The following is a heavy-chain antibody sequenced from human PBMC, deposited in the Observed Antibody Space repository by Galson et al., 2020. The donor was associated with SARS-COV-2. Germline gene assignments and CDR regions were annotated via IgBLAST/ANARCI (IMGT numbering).Heavy chain of an antibody. CDR1: GGSISTDDYY. Sequence: SETLSLTCAVSGGSISTDDYYWTWIRQPPGKGLEWIGDIHSTGNTYYNPSLKSRVTTSIDTSKNQFSLKLTSVTTADTAVYFCARTSSTGTREYYFGHWGQGTLVTVSS. CDR2: IHSTGNT. CDR3: ARTSSTGTREYYFGH. D-gene: IGHD4-17*01. V-gene: IGHV4-30-4*01. J-gene: IGHJ4*02.